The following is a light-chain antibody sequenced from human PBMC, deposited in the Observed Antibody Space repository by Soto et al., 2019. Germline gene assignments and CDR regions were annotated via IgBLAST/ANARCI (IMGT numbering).Light chain of an antibody. V-gene: IGKV3-20*01. CDR2: GAS. CDR3: QQYGSSPWT. J-gene: IGKJ1*01. Sequence: EIVLTQSPGTLSLCQGERAALSCRASQSVNNDYLAWYHQKPGRAPRLVIYGASKRATGIPDRFSGSGSGTDFTLTISRLEPEDFAVYYCQQYGSSPWTFGQGTNVEIK. CDR1: QSVNNDY.